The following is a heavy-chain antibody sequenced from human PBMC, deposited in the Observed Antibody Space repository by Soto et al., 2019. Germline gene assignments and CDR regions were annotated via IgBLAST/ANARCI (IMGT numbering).Heavy chain of an antibody. CDR1: DFSFTSHG. Sequence: ASMKVSCKDYDFSFTSHGISWVRQAPGQGLEWMGWISLYNGNTNYAQKLQGRVTMTTDTSTSTAYMELRSLRSDDTAVYYCARDLVVVPARPASDHWGQGTVVT. CDR3: ARDLVVVPARPASDH. V-gene: IGHV1-18*04. D-gene: IGHD2-2*01. J-gene: IGHJ5*02. CDR2: ISLYNGNT.